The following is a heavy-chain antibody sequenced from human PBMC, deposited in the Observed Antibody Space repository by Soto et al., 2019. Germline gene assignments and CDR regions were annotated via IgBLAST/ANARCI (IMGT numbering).Heavy chain of an antibody. J-gene: IGHJ4*02. CDR1: GFTFSTYA. Sequence: EVQLLESGGGLVQPGGSLRLSCAASGFTFSTYAMSWVRQAPGKGLEWVSTITNSGAGTYYADSVKGRLTISRDNSKNTLYLQMNSLRAEDTAVYYCAKANLLGLGFQDYWGQGTLVTVSS. CDR2: ITNSGAGT. CDR3: AKANLLGLGFQDY. D-gene: IGHD2-15*01. V-gene: IGHV3-23*01.